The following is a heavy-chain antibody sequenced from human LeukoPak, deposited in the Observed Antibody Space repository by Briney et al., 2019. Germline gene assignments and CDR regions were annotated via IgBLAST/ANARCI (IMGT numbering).Heavy chain of an antibody. D-gene: IGHD3-22*01. CDR3: ASVYDSSGYYFSSAEYFQH. CDR2: ISSSGSTI. V-gene: IGHV3-48*03. Sequence: GGSLRLSCAASGFTFSSYEMNWVRQAPGKGLEWVSYISSSGSTIYHADSVKGRFTISRDNAKNSLYLQMNSLRAEDTAVYYCASVYDSSGYYFSSAEYFQHWGQGTLVTVSS. CDR1: GFTFSSYE. J-gene: IGHJ1*01.